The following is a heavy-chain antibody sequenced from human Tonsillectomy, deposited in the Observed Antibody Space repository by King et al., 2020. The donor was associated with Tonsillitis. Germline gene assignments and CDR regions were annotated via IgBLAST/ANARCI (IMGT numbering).Heavy chain of an antibody. CDR3: ARLRLAFCSGGSCDWFDP. J-gene: IGHJ5*02. CDR2: IYYSGST. CDR1: GGSISSSSHY. Sequence: QLQESGPGLVKPSETLSLPCTVSGGSISSSSHYWGWIRQPPGKGLEWIGSIYYSGSTYYNPSLKSRVTISVDTSKNQFSLKLSSVTAADTAVYYCARLRLAFCSGGSCDWFDPWGQGTLVTVSS. V-gene: IGHV4-39*01. D-gene: IGHD2-15*01.